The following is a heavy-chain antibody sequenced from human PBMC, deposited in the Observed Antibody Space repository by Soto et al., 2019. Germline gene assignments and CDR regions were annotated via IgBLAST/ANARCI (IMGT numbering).Heavy chain of an antibody. Sequence: PSQTLSLTCAVSGGSISSGGYSRSWIRQPPGKGLEWIGYIYHSGSTYYNPSLKSRVTISVDTSKNQFSLKLSSVTAADTAVYYCARGEAYGSGSYFDWFDPWGQGTLVTVSS. D-gene: IGHD3-10*01. V-gene: IGHV4-30-2*01. CDR3: ARGEAYGSGSYFDWFDP. J-gene: IGHJ5*02. CDR2: IYHSGST. CDR1: GGSISSGGYS.